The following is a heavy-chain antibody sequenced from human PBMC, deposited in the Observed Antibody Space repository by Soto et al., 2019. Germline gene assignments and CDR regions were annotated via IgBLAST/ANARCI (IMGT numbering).Heavy chain of an antibody. CDR3: ARDGDAVGWSADYYGMGV. CDR2: IWYDGRNK. D-gene: IGHD2-2*01. J-gene: IGHJ6*02. V-gene: IGHV3-33*01. CDR1: GFTFSSYG. Sequence: QVQLVESGGGVVQPGRSLRLSCAASGFTFSSYGMHWVRQAPGKGLEWVAVIWYDGRNKYYADSVKGRFNISRDNSKNTQYLQMNSLRDEATAVYYCARDGDAVGWSADYYGMGVWGQGTTFTASS.